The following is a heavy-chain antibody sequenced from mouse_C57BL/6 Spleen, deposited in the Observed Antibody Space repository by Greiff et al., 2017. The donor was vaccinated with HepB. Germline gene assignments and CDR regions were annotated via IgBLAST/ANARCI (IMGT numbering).Heavy chain of an antibody. CDR3: SRAAGNYGLDY. CDR2: ISDGGSYT. CDR1: GFTFSSYA. Sequence: EVQGVESGGGLVKPGGSLKLSCAASGFTFSSYAMSWVRQTPDKRLEWVATISDGGSYTYYPDNVKGRFTISRDNAKNNLYMQMSHLKSEDTAMYYCSRAAGNYGLDYWGQGTTLTVSS. V-gene: IGHV5-4*01. J-gene: IGHJ2*01. D-gene: IGHD2-1*01.